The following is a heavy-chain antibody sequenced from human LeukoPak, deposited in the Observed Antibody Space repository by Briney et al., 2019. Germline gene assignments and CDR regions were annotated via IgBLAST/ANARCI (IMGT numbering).Heavy chain of an antibody. D-gene: IGHD3-22*01. CDR1: GGTFSSYA. V-gene: IGHV1-69*05. Sequence: ASVKVSCKASGGTFSSYAISWVRQAPGQGFEWMGGIIPIFGTANYAQKFQGRVTITTDESTSTAYMELSSLRSEDTAVYYCARGGVYDTSGYSSRDYYYVDVWGKGTTVTVSS. J-gene: IGHJ6*03. CDR3: ARGGVYDTSGYSSRDYYYVDV. CDR2: IIPIFGTA.